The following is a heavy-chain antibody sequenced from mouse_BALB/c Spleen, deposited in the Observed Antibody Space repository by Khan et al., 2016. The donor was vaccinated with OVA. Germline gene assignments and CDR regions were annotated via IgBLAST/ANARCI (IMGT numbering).Heavy chain of an antibody. V-gene: IGHV1-76*01. CDR3: AREEALYYFDY. CDR2: IYPGTDNT. CDR1: GYNFTSYW. D-gene: IGHD3-2*02. Sequence: QVQLKQSGGELVRPGASVNLSCKTSGYNFTSYWIHWVRQRSGQGLEWIARIYPGTDNTYYNEKLKDRATLTADKSSSTAYMQLSSLKSEDSAVYFCAREEALYYFDYWGQGTTLTVSS. J-gene: IGHJ2*01.